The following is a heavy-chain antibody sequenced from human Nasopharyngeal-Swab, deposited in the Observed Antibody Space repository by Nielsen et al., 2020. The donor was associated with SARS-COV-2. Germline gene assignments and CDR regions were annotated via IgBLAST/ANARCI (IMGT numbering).Heavy chain of an antibody. D-gene: IGHD5-18*01. CDR2: IYYSGST. CDR1: GGSISSGGYY. CDR3: AREGYSYGYSPSYYGMDV. Sequence: SETLSLTCTVSGGSISSGGYYWIWIRQHPGKGREGIGYIYYSGSTYYSPSLKSRVTISVDTSKNQFTLKLSSVTAADTAVYYCAREGYSYGYSPSYYGMDVWGQGTTVTVSS. V-gene: IGHV4-31*03. J-gene: IGHJ6*02.